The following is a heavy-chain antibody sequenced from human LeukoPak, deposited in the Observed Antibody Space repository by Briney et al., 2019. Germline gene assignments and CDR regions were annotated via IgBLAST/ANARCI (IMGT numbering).Heavy chain of an antibody. J-gene: IGHJ4*02. Sequence: GGSLRLSCAASGFTFSSYGMHWVRQAPGKGLEWVAFIRYDGSNKYYADSVKGRFTISRDNSKNTLYLQMNSLRAEDTAVYYCAIERLVVAASWGQGTLVTVSS. V-gene: IGHV3-30*02. CDR3: AIERLVVAAS. CDR1: GFTFSSYG. D-gene: IGHD2-15*01. CDR2: IRYDGSNK.